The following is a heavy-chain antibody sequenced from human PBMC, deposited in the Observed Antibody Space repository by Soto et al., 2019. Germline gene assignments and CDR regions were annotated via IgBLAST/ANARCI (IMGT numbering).Heavy chain of an antibody. V-gene: IGHV4-34*01. CDR2: INHSGST. Sequence: SETLSLTCAVYGGSFSGYYWSWIRQPPGKGLDWIGEINHSGSTNYNPSLKSRVTISVDTSKNQFSLKLSSVTAADTAVYYCARGHTRVTIFGGLGRWFDPWGQGTLVTVSS. CDR3: ARGHTRVTIFGGLGRWFDP. D-gene: IGHD3-3*01. J-gene: IGHJ5*02. CDR1: GGSFSGYY.